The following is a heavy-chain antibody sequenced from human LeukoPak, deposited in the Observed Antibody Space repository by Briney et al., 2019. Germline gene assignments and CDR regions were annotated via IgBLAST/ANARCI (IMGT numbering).Heavy chain of an antibody. CDR1: NYTFTSYT. CDR2: ITTYNGNT. CDR3: ARVGGYYPSHWYFDL. D-gene: IGHD3-22*01. J-gene: IGHJ2*01. Sequence: ASVKVSCKASNYTFTSYTITWVRQAPGQGLEWMGWITTYNGNTNYAQKLQGRVTMTTDTSTSTAYMELRSLRSDDTAVYYCARVGGYYPSHWYFDLWGRGTLVTVSS. V-gene: IGHV1-18*01.